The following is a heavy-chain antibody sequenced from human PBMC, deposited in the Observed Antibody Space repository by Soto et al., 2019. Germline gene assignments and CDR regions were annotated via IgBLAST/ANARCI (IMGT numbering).Heavy chain of an antibody. V-gene: IGHV5-10-1*01. CDR1: GYSFTNNW. CDR2: IDPSDSYT. CDR3: ARLASNRFDA. Sequence: GESLKISCKVSGYSFTNNWITWVRQMPGKGLEWMGRIDPSDSYTFYSPSFQGHVTFSVDKSINTAYVQWTRLKASDTAMYYCARLASNRFDAWGQGTLVTVSS. J-gene: IGHJ5*02.